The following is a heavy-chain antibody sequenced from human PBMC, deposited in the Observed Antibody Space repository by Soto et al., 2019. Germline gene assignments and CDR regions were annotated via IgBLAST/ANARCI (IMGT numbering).Heavy chain of an antibody. V-gene: IGHV3-23*01. CDR1: GFDSSKFA. CDR3: AKDSGNYGSGSFSH. CDR2: LSGTGDSR. Sequence: LRLSCVASGFDSSKFAMSWVRQAPGKGLEWVSALSGTGDSRDYASSVQGRFTISRDDSRATLYLQMSSLRAEDTAVYYCAKDSGNYGSGSFSHWGQGTLVTVSS. J-gene: IGHJ4*02. D-gene: IGHD3-10*01.